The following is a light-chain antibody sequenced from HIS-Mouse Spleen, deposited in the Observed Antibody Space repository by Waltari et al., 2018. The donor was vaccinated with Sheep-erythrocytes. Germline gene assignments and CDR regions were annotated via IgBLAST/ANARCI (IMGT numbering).Light chain of an antibody. Sequence: QSALTQPASVSGSPGQSITISCTGTSSDVGSYNFVSWYQQHPGKAPKLMIYEGTKRPQGVSNRFSGPNLGHTASLTISGLQAEDEADYYCCSYAGSRTPWVFGGGTKLTVL. J-gene: IGLJ3*02. CDR1: SSDVGSYNF. CDR2: EGT. CDR3: CSYAGSRTPWV. V-gene: IGLV2-23*01.